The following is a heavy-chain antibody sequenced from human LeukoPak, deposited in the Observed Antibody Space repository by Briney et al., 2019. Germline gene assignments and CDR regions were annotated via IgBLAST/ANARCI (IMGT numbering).Heavy chain of an antibody. D-gene: IGHD6-6*01. CDR1: EFTFNTYA. J-gene: IGHJ4*02. CDR2: IYAGGGSP. Sequence: GGSLRLSCATSEFTFNTYAMSWVRQAPGKGLEWVSFIYAGGGSPFYTTSVKGRFTISRDNSKNMLYLQMNSLRAEDTAVYYCAKWYHGVGSSSHYFDYWGQGTLVTVSS. V-gene: IGHV3-23*03. CDR3: AKWYHGVGSSSHYFDY.